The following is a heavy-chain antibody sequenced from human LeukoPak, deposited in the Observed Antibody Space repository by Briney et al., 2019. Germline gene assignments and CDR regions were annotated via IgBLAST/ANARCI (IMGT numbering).Heavy chain of an antibody. CDR1: GFTFSSYS. V-gene: IGHV3-21*01. J-gene: IGHJ4*02. CDR3: VKIVMAGGYFDY. CDR2: ISSSSSYI. D-gene: IGHD3-16*01. Sequence: GGSLRLSCAASGFTFSSYSMNWVRQAPGKGLEWVSSISSSSSYIYYADSVKGRFTISRDNAKNSLYLQMNSLRAEDTAVYYCVKIVMAGGYFDYWGQGTLVTVSS.